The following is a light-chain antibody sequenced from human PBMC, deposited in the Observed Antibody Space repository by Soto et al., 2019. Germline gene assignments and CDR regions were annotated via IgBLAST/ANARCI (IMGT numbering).Light chain of an antibody. J-gene: IGKJ3*01. V-gene: IGKV3-20*01. CDR2: DAS. CDR1: QSVSSSY. CDR3: QNYGTPRFT. Sequence: EIVLTQSPGTLSLSPGERATLSCRASQSVSSSYLAWYQQKPGQAPRILIYDASIRATGIPDRFSGSGSGTDFTLTISRLEPEDFAVYYCQNYGTPRFTFGPGTKVDIK.